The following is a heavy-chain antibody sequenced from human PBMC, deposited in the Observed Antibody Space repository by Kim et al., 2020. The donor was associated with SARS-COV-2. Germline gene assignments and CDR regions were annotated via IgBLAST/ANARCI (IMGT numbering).Heavy chain of an antibody. D-gene: IGHD2-2*01. CDR2: INPSGGST. Sequence: ASVKVSCKASGYTFTSYYMHWVRQAPGQGLEWMGIINPSGGSTSYAQKFQGRVTMTRDTSTSTVYMELSSLRSEDTAVYYCARDRAVVVVPAAIQNWFDPWGQGTLVTVSS. J-gene: IGHJ5*02. CDR3: ARDRAVVVVPAAIQNWFDP. V-gene: IGHV1-46*01. CDR1: GYTFTSYY.